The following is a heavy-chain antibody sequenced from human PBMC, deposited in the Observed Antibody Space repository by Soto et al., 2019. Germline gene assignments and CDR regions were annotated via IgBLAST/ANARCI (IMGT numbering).Heavy chain of an antibody. CDR2: IYSGGST. D-gene: IGHD5-18*01. J-gene: IGHJ6*02. CDR1: GFTVSSNY. Sequence: EVQLVETGGGLIQPGGSLRLSCAASGFTVSSNYMSWVRQAPGKGLEWVSVIYSGGSTYYADSVKGRFTISRDNSKNTLYLHRNRLRAEDTAVYYCARSGGTAMVSHYYYYGMDVWGQGTTVTVSS. V-gene: IGHV3-53*02. CDR3: ARSGGTAMVSHYYYYGMDV.